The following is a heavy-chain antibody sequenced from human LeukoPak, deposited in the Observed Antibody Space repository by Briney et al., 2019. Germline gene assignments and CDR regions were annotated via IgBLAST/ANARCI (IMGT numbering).Heavy chain of an antibody. Sequence: TLSLTCAVYGGSFSGYYWSWIRQPPGKGLEWIGYIYYSGSTYYNPSLKSRVTISVDTSKNQFSLKLSSVTAADTAVYYCARVVSPYYDFWSGYSVFDYWGQGTLVTVSS. CDR3: ARVVSPYYDFWSGYSVFDY. D-gene: IGHD3-3*01. CDR2: IYYSGST. CDR1: GGSFSGYY. J-gene: IGHJ4*02. V-gene: IGHV4-30-4*08.